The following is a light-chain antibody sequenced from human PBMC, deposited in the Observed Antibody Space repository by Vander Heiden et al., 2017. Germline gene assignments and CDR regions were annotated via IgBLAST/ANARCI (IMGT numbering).Light chain of an antibody. CDR3: QQRSNWPYT. J-gene: IGKJ2*01. Sequence: ELVLTLPLATPSLSSGERATLSCRASQSVSSYLAWYQQKPGQAPRLLIYDASNRATGIPARFSGSGSGTDFTLTISSLEPEDFAVYYCQQRSNWPYTFGQGTKLEIK. CDR1: QSVSSY. V-gene: IGKV3-11*01. CDR2: DAS.